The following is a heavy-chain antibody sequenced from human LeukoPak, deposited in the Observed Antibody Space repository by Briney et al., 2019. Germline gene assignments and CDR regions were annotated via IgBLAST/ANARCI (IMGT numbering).Heavy chain of an antibody. Sequence: SETLSLTCAVYGGSFSGYYWSWIRQPPGKGLEWIGEINHSGSTNYNPSLKSRVTISVGTSKNQFSLKLSSVTAADTAVYYCAREPYYDSSGYYPYFDYWGQGTLVTVSS. CDR1: GGSFSGYY. V-gene: IGHV4-34*01. D-gene: IGHD3-22*01. J-gene: IGHJ4*02. CDR2: INHSGST. CDR3: AREPYYDSSGYYPYFDY.